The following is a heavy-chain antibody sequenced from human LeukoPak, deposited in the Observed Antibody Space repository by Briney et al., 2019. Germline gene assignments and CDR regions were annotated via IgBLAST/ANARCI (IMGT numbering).Heavy chain of an antibody. J-gene: IGHJ1*01. Sequence: GASVHVSWKYSGYTFSCYDRSWVGHATGQGVEGFAWSNPNSGYTGCAQKFQGRVTMTRDTTISPAYLALSTLRSDDTAVYYCARGPPPYCSGDSCYSFLYFPPWGQGTLVTVSS. D-gene: IGHD2-15*01. CDR1: GYTFSCYD. V-gene: IGHV1-8*01. CDR3: ARGPPPYCSGDSCYSFLYFPP. CDR2: SNPNSGYT.